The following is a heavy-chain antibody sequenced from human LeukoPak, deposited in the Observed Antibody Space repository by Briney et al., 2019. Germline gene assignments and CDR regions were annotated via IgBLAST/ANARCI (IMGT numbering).Heavy chain of an antibody. CDR3: ARDLDYGSGSFDY. D-gene: IGHD3-10*01. CDR1: GGSISSYY. Sequence: SETLSLTCTVSGGSISSYYWSWIRQPPGKGLEWIGYIFYTGNTNYNPSLKSRVTISLDTSKNQFSLKVSSVTAADTAVYYCARDLDYGSGSFDYWGQGTLVTVSS. CDR2: IFYTGNT. V-gene: IGHV4-59*01. J-gene: IGHJ4*02.